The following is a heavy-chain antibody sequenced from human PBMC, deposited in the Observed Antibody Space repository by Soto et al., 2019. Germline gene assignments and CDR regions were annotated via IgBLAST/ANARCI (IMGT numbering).Heavy chain of an antibody. CDR1: GFTFSTSS. Sequence: VASVKVSCKASGFTFSTSSVQWVRQARGQRPEWIGWIVGGSGNTNYAPKFQQRAIITRDMSTTTAYMEVTSLRSDDTAVYYCARDPPFSGILRGTPLMGVWGQGTTVTVSS. D-gene: IGHD4-17*01. J-gene: IGHJ6*02. CDR2: IVGGSGNT. V-gene: IGHV1-58*01. CDR3: ARDPPFSGILRGTPLMGV.